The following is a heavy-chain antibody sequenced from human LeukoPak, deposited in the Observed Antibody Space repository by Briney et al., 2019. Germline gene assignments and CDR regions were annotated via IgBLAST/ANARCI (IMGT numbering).Heavy chain of an antibody. J-gene: IGHJ3*02. D-gene: IGHD3-16*01. CDR1: GFIFSSYD. Sequence: GGSLRLSCAASGFIFSSYDMHWVRQAPGKGLEWVAYIRYDGSNKYYADSVKGRFTISRDNSKNTLYLQMNSLSAGDTAVYYCGKERRGGFDIWGQGTMVTVSS. CDR2: IRYDGSNK. CDR3: GKERRGGFDI. V-gene: IGHV3-30*02.